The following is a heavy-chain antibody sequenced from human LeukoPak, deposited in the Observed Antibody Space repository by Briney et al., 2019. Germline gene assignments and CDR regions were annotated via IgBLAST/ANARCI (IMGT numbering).Heavy chain of an antibody. J-gene: IGHJ4*02. CDR3: ARTQGRYYFDY. Sequence: SETLSLTCTVSGYSISSGFYWAWIRQPPGKGLEWIGNIYPSGNTYYTPSLKSRVTISLDTSKNQFPLKLSSVTAADTAVYYCARTQGRYYFDYWGQGTLVTVSS. V-gene: IGHV4-38-2*02. CDR1: GYSISSGFY. D-gene: IGHD4-17*01. CDR2: IYPSGNT.